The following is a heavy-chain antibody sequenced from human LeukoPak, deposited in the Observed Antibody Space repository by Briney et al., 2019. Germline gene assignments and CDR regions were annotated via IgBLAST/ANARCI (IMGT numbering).Heavy chain of an antibody. CDR2: IYSGGST. V-gene: IGHV3-66*01. CDR3: ARERPIVGFDY. J-gene: IGHJ4*02. Sequence: PGGSLRLSCAASGFTVSSNYMSWVRQAPGKGLEWVSVIYSGGSTYYADSVKGRFTISRDNSKNTLYLQMNSLRAEDTAVYYCARERPIVGFDYWGQGTLVTVSS. D-gene: IGHD3-22*01. CDR1: GFTVSSNY.